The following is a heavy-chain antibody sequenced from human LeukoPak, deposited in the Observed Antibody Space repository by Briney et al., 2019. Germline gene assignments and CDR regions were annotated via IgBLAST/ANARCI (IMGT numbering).Heavy chain of an antibody. D-gene: IGHD5-18*01. Sequence: SETLSLTCTVSGGSISSGSYYWSWIRQPAGKGLEWIGRIYTSGSTNYNPSLKSRVTISVDTSKNQFSLKLSSVTAADTAVYYCARGVSSGGYSYGIYYYYYMDVWGKGTTVTVSS. J-gene: IGHJ6*03. CDR2: IYTSGST. V-gene: IGHV4-61*02. CDR1: GGSISSGSYY. CDR3: ARGVSSGGYSYGIYYYYYMDV.